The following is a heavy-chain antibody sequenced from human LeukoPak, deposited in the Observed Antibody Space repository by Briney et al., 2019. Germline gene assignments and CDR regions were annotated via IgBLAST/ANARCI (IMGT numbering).Heavy chain of an antibody. J-gene: IGHJ4*02. Sequence: GGSLRLSCAASGFTFSSYAMSWVRQAPGKGLEWVSAISGGGGSTYYADSVNGRFTISRDNSKNTLYLQMNNLRAEDTAVYYCAKVGRWVPADYWGQGTLVTVSS. CDR2: ISGGGGST. V-gene: IGHV3-23*01. D-gene: IGHD1-1*01. CDR1: GFTFSSYA. CDR3: AKVGRWVPADY.